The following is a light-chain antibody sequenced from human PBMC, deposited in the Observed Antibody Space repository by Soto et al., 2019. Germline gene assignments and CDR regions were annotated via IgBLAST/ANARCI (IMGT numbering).Light chain of an antibody. J-gene: IGKJ4*01. CDR1: QIIDSW. CDR3: QQYNTYFSLT. V-gene: IGKV1-5*03. CDR2: KTT. Sequence: DILMTQSPSTVSASVGDIATITCRASQIIDSWVAWYQQKPGKAPKLLIYKTTSLESGVPSRFIGSRSGTEYTLTISGLQPDDFASYYCQQYNTYFSLTFXGGTKVDIK.